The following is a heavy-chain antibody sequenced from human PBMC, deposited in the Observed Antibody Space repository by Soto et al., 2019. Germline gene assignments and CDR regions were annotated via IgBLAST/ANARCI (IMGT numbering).Heavy chain of an antibody. Sequence: QVQLQESGPGLVKPSETLSLTCTVSGGSISTYYWSWIWQPPGKGLEWIGYIYYNGRTNYNPSLESRVTISLDTSKSQFSLKLSSVSAADTAVYYCARDGSGYDFWSGPYFFDYWGPGTLVTVSS. D-gene: IGHD3-3*01. CDR2: IYYNGRT. V-gene: IGHV4-59*01. CDR3: ARDGSGYDFWSGPYFFDY. CDR1: GGSISTYY. J-gene: IGHJ4*02.